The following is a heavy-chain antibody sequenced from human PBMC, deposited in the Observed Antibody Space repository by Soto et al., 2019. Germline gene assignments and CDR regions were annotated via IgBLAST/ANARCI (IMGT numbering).Heavy chain of an antibody. CDR2: ISAYNDNT. V-gene: IGHV1-18*04. CDR1: GYTFTSYG. D-gene: IGHD2-15*01. J-gene: IGHJ6*02. Sequence: QVQLVQSGAEVKKPGASVKVSCKASGYTFTSYGISWVRRAPGQGLDWMGWISAYNDNTKYAQALQGRVTMTTDTTTITAYMELRSLRSDDTAMYYCAEFRGGSYNTYYFYYRIDVWGQGTTVTDSS. CDR3: AEFRGGSYNTYYFYYRIDV.